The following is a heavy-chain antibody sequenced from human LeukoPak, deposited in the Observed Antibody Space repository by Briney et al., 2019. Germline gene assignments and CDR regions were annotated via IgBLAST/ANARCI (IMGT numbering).Heavy chain of an antibody. Sequence: GGSPGLSCAASGFTFSSYAMSWVRQAPGKGLEWVSAISGSGGSTYYADSVKGRFTISRDNSKNTLYLQMNSLRAEDTAVYYCAKKWRSDYYDSSGRPGYFDYWGQGTLVTVSS. D-gene: IGHD3-22*01. CDR1: GFTFSSYA. CDR3: AKKWRSDYYDSSGRPGYFDY. V-gene: IGHV3-23*01. CDR2: ISGSGGST. J-gene: IGHJ4*02.